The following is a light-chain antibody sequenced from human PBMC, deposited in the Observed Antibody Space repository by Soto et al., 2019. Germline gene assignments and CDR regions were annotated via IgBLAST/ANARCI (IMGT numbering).Light chain of an antibody. V-gene: IGKV3-20*01. CDR2: GAS. J-gene: IGKJ1*01. Sequence: EIVLTQSPGTLSLSPGERATLSCRASQSVSSYLAWYQQKPGQAPRLLIYGASSRATGIPDRFSGSGSGTDFHLTISRLEPEDFAVYFCQQYVSSSRTFGQGTKVEIK. CDR3: QQYVSSSRT. CDR1: QSVSSY.